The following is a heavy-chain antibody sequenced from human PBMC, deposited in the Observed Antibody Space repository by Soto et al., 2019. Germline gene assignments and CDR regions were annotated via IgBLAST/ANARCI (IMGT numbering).Heavy chain of an antibody. J-gene: IGHJ3*02. CDR3: ARSMVRGGNAFDI. CDR1: GFTFSSYD. CDR2: IGTAGVA. D-gene: IGHD3-10*01. V-gene: IGHV3-13*04. Sequence: PGGSLRLSCAASGFTFSSYDMHWVRQATGKGLEWVSGIGTAGVAYYPGSVKGRFTISRENAKNSLYLQMSSLRAGDTAVYYCARSMVRGGNAFDIWGQGTMVTVSS.